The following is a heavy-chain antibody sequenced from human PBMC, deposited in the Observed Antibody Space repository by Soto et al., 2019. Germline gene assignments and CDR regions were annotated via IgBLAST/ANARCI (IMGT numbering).Heavy chain of an antibody. V-gene: IGHV4-31*03. D-gene: IGHD3-10*01. CDR2: MNYRGIT. Sequence: QVQLQESGPGLLKPSQTLSLTCTVSGGSIRSDGYYWSWIRQRPGKGLEWIGYMNYRGITYYNPSPKSRLTISEDTAKNHCSLNLNSVTAADTAVYYCARDGLSGGDAFDIWGQGTMVVVSS. J-gene: IGHJ3*02. CDR1: GGSIRSDGYY. CDR3: ARDGLSGGDAFDI.